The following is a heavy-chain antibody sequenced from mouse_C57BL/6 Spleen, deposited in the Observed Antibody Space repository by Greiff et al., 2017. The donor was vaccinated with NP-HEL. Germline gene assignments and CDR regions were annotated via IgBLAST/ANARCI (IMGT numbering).Heavy chain of an antibody. CDR2: INPNNGGT. D-gene: IGHD2-4*01. Sequence: EVQLQESGPELVKPGASVKMSCKASGYTFTDYNMHWVKQSHGKSLEWIGYINPNNGGTSYNQKFKGKATLTVNKSSSTAYMELRSLTSEDSAVYYCAIDYDWYFDVWGTGTTVTVSS. CDR1: GYTFTDYN. V-gene: IGHV1-22*01. J-gene: IGHJ1*03. CDR3: AIDYDWYFDV.